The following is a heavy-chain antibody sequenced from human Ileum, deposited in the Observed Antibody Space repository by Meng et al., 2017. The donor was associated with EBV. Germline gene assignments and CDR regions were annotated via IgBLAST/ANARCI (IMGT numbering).Heavy chain of an antibody. D-gene: IGHD4/OR15-4a*01. CDR2: VYYSGDT. J-gene: IGHJ4*02. CDR3: ARRFAALGADFDY. CDR1: CGSISSSYF. V-gene: IGHV4-39*02. Sequence: QVQLQESGPGLVKTSGTLALRGTVSCGSISSSYFWGWIRQPPGKGLEWIGSVYYSGDTYYNPSLKSRVTISIDPSKNHITLNLNSVTDADTAVYYCARRFAALGADFDYWGQGALINVS.